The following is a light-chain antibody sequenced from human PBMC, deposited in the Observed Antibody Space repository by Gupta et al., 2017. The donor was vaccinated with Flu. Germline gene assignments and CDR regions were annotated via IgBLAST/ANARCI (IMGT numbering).Light chain of an antibody. CDR1: SSDVGYYDR. Sequence: SALTQPPSVSGSPVQSVTISCTGTSSDVGYYDRVSWYQQSPGTAPKLMIYEVSNRPPGVPDRFSGSKSGNTASLTXSXLQAEDXADFYCSSYTTSYTYVFGTGTKVTVL. J-gene: IGLJ1*01. V-gene: IGLV2-18*02. CDR2: EVS. CDR3: SSYTTSYTYV.